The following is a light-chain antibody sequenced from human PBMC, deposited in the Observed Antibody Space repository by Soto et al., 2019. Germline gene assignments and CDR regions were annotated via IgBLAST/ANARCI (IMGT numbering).Light chain of an antibody. CDR2: AAS. V-gene: IGKV1-9*01. CDR3: QQRSNWPALT. CDR1: QDISGY. Sequence: IQLTQSPSSLSASVGDRVTITCRASQDISGYVAWYQQRPGRAPQLLIYAASALHTGVPSRFSGSGSGTDFTLTITSLQPEDFGTYYCQQRSNWPALTFGGGTKVEIK. J-gene: IGKJ4*01.